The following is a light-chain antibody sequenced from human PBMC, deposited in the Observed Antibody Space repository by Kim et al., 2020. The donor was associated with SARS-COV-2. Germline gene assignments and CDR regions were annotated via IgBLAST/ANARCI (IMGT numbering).Light chain of an antibody. CDR3: LSWDGNLATYV. Sequence: QTATLTFTGNSHKVSKKSICLLQQYQGHPPKLLSYRNNNRPSVISERFSASRSGNIASLTITGLQPEDECDYYCLSWDGNLATYVFGTGTKVTVL. J-gene: IGLJ1*01. CDR1: SHKVSKKS. V-gene: IGLV10-54*01. CDR2: RNN.